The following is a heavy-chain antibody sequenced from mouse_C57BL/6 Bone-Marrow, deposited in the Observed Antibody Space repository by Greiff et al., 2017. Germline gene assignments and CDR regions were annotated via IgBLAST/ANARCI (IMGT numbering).Heavy chain of an antibody. J-gene: IGHJ3*01. V-gene: IGHV1-20*01. CDR2: INPYNGDT. CDR1: GYSFTGYF. D-gene: IGHD2-12*01. Sequence: VQLKQSGPELVKPGDSVKISCKASGYSFTGYFMNWVMQSHGKSLEWIGRINPYNGDTFYNQKFKGKATLTVDKSSSTAHMELRSLTSEDSAVYYCARGRYFDPFAYWGQGTLVTVSA. CDR3: ARGRYFDPFAY.